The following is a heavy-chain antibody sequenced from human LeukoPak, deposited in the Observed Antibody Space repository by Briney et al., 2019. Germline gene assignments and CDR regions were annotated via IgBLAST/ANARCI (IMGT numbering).Heavy chain of an antibody. D-gene: IGHD6-19*01. Sequence: GASVKVSCKASGYTFTSYAMYWVRQAPGQRLEWMGWINAGNGNTKYSQKFQGRVTITRDTSASTAYMELSNLRSEDTAVYYCARMAKAVAGDYYYYYGMDVWGKGTTVTVSS. CDR3: ARMAKAVAGDYYYYYGMDV. V-gene: IGHV1-3*01. CDR2: INAGNGNT. J-gene: IGHJ6*04. CDR1: GYTFTSYA.